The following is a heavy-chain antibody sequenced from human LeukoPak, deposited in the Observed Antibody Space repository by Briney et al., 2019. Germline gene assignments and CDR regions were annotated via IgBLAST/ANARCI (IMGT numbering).Heavy chain of an antibody. J-gene: IGHJ3*02. CDR2: IKQDGSEK. D-gene: IGHD2-2*01. Sequence: PGGSLRLSCAASGFTFSSYAMSWVRQAPGKGLEWVANIKQDGSEKDYVGSVKGRFTISRDNAKNSLSLQMNSLRAEDTPVYLCARHDTDSSYAAFDIWGQGTMVPVSS. V-gene: IGHV3-7*01. CDR3: ARHDTDSSYAAFDI. CDR1: GFTFSSYA.